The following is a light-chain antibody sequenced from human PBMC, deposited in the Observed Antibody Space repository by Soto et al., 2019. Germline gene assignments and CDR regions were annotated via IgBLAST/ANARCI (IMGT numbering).Light chain of an antibody. CDR1: QSVSSK. Sequence: EIVMTQSPATLSVSPGERATLSCRASQSVSSKLAWYQQKPGQAPRLLIYGASTRATGIPARFSGSGSGTEFTLTISSLQSEDFAVYYCQQYNIWPMTFGQGAKVDIK. CDR3: QQYNIWPMT. J-gene: IGKJ1*01. CDR2: GAS. V-gene: IGKV3-15*01.